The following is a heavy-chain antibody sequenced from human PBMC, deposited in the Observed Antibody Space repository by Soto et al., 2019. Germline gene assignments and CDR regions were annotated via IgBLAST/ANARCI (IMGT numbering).Heavy chain of an antibody. D-gene: IGHD2-2*01. CDR2: IYYSGSA. CDR1: GGSIMRYY. V-gene: IGHV4-59*01. CDR3: ARSTSYYYYYLDV. J-gene: IGHJ6*03. Sequence: SETLSLTCTFSGGSIMRYYWSWIRQPPGKGLEWIGYIYYSGSASYNPSIKSRVTISVDMSRNQFSLKLTSVTPADTAVYYCARSTSYYYYYLDVWGKGTTVTVSS.